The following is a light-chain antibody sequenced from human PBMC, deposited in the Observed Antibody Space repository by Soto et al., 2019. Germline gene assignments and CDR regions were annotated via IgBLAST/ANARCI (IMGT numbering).Light chain of an antibody. CDR1: STDVGRYNY. CDR3: TSYTSSTPFYV. Sequence: QSALAQPASVSGSPGQSITISCTGTSTDVGRYNYVSWYQQHPGKAPKLMVYDVSNRPSWVSNRFSGSKSGITASLTISGLQAEDEADYYCTSYTSSTPFYVFGTGTKVTVL. J-gene: IGLJ1*01. CDR2: DVS. V-gene: IGLV2-14*01.